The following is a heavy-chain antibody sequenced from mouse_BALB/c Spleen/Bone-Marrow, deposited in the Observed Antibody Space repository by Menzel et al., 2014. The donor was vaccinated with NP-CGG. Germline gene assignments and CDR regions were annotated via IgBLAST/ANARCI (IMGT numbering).Heavy chain of an antibody. Sequence: VQLQQSGAELVKPGASLKLSCKASGYTFTNYWIHWVKQRPGQGLEWIGEINPSNGRTNYNEKFKTKATLTVDKSSSTAYMQLSSLTSEDSAVNYCAARLSHLVMDYWGQGTSVTVSS. V-gene: IGHV1S81*02. D-gene: IGHD2-10*02. CDR3: AARLSHLVMDY. J-gene: IGHJ4*01. CDR1: GYTFTNYW. CDR2: INPSNGRT.